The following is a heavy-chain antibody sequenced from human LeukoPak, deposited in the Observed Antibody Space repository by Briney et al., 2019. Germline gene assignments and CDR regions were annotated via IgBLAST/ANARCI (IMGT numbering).Heavy chain of an antibody. CDR3: ATDLLWFRGGFDP. CDR2: MNPNSGNT. D-gene: IGHD3-10*01. V-gene: IGHV1-8*01. Sequence: ASVKVSCKASGYTFTIYDINWVRQATGQGLEWMGWMNPNSGNTGYAQKFQGRVTMTRNTSISTAYMELSSLRSEDTAAYYCATDLLWFRGGFDPWGQGTLVTVSS. CDR1: GYTFTIYD. J-gene: IGHJ5*02.